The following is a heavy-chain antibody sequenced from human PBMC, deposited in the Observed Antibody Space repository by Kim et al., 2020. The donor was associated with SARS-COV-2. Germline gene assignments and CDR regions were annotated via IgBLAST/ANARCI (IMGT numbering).Heavy chain of an antibody. D-gene: IGHD3-10*01. V-gene: IGHV3-20*03. Sequence: TDYADSVKGRFTISRDNAKNSLYLQMNSLRSEDTALYYCARDWRFREMVDWGQGTLVTVSS. CDR3: ARDWRFREMVD. J-gene: IGHJ4*02. CDR2: T.